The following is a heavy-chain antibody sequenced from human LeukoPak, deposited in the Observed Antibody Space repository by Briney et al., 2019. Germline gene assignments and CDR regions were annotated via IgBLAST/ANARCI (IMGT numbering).Heavy chain of an antibody. V-gene: IGHV3-30*02. CDR2: IRYDETNK. CDR3: AKDMGDVDTAIGH. Sequence: GGSLRLSCAASGFTFSSYGMHWVRQAPGKGLEWVAFIRYDETNKYYADSVKGRFTISRDNSKNTLYLQMNSLRPEDTAVYYCAKDMGDVDTAIGHWGRGTLVTVSS. J-gene: IGHJ4*02. CDR1: GFTFSSYG. D-gene: IGHD5-18*01.